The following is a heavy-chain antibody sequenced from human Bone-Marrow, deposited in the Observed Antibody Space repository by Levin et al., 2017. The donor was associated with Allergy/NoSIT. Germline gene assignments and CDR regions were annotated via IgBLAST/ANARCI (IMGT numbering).Heavy chain of an antibody. V-gene: IGHV4-59*01. CDR2: IYYSGST. CDR3: ARVKGWDFDWSNWFDP. Sequence: PSQTLSLTCTVSGGSISSYYWSWLRQPPGKGLEWIGYIYYSGSTNYNPSLKSRVTISVDTSKNQFSLKLSSVTAADTAVYYCARVKGWDFDWSNWFDPWGQGTLVTVSS. CDR1: GGSISSYY. J-gene: IGHJ5*02. D-gene: IGHD3-9*01.